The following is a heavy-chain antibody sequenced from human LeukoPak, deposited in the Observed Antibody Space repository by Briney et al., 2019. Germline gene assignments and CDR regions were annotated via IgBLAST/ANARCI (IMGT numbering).Heavy chain of an antibody. Sequence: GGPLRLSCAASGFTFSSYWMSWVRQAPGKGLEWVANIKQDGSEKYYVDSVKGRFTISRDNAKNSLYLQMNSLRAEDTAVYYCARVPPIAVAGGSDYWGQGTLVTVSS. D-gene: IGHD6-19*01. J-gene: IGHJ4*02. CDR1: GFTFSSYW. CDR2: IKQDGSEK. V-gene: IGHV3-7*01. CDR3: ARVPPIAVAGGSDY.